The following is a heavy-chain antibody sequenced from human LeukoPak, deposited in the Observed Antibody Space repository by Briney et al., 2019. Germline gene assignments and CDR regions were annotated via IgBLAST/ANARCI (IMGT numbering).Heavy chain of an antibody. CDR2: ISAYNGDT. D-gene: IGHD3-9*01. CDR1: GYTFSSYG. J-gene: IGHJ4*02. V-gene: IGHV1-18*01. Sequence: ASLKVSSKASGYTFSSYGISWVRQAPGQGLEWMGWISAYNGDTRYSQKLQGRVTMTTETSTSTVYMELRSLRSDDTAVYYCARDEYDILTGSGSSYYFDYWGQGTLVTVSS. CDR3: ARDEYDILTGSGSSYYFDY.